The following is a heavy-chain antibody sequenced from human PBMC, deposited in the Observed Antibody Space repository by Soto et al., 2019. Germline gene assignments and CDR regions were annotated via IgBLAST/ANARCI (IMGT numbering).Heavy chain of an antibody. Sequence: ASVKVSCKASGYTFTGYYMHWVRQAPGQGLEWMGWINPNSGGTNYAQKFQGWVTMTRDTSISTAYMELSRLRSDDTAVYYCARDAAYCSGGSCYPKYYFDYWGQGTLVTVLL. J-gene: IGHJ4*02. D-gene: IGHD2-15*01. V-gene: IGHV1-2*04. CDR3: ARDAAYCSGGSCYPKYYFDY. CDR1: GYTFTGYY. CDR2: INPNSGGT.